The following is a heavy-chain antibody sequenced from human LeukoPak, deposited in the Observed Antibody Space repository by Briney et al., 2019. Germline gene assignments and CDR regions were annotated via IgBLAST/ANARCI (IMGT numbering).Heavy chain of an antibody. CDR1: GFTFSKTW. J-gene: IGHJ6*03. CDR2: ISGTSGNT. D-gene: IGHD5-18*01. CDR3: AKFDGGQLWSPSYYYYMDV. V-gene: IGHV3-23*01. Sequence: AGGSLRLSYEASGFTFSKTWMSWVRQAPGKGLEWVSTISGTSGNTYYADSVKGRFTISRDNSKNTLYLQMNSLRAEDTAVYYCAKFDGGQLWSPSYYYYMDVWGKGTTVTVSS.